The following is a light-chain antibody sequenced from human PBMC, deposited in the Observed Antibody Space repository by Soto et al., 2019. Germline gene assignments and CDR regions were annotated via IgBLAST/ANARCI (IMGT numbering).Light chain of an antibody. J-gene: IGLJ1*01. CDR1: SSDVGAYHY. Sequence: QSVLTQPASMSGSPGQSITISCTGTSSDVGAYHYVSWYQQHPGKAPHLMIYQVTYRPSGVSNRFSGSKSGNTASLTISGLQAEDEADYYCSSFTTSLTYVFGTGTKVTVL. CDR3: SSFTTSLTYV. V-gene: IGLV2-14*01. CDR2: QVT.